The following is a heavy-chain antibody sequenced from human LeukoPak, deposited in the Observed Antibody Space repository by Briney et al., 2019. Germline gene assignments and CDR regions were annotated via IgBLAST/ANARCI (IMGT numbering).Heavy chain of an antibody. CDR2: ISSSGSTI. V-gene: IGHV3-11*01. CDR3: AKEPRIQWELHYYYYGMDV. Sequence: PGGSLRLSCAASGFTFSDYYMSWIRQAPGKGLEWVSYISSSGSTIYYADSEKGRFTISRANAKNSLYRQMNRLRAEDTAVYYCAKEPRIQWELHYYYYGMDVWGQGTTVTVSS. D-gene: IGHD1-26*01. J-gene: IGHJ6*02. CDR1: GFTFSDYY.